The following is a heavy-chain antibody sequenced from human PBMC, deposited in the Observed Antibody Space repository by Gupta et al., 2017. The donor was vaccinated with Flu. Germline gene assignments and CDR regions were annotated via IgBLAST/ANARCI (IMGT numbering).Heavy chain of an antibody. V-gene: IGHV6-1*01. CDR3: ARAPRLGYCSSTSCVDGYYFDY. J-gene: IGHJ4*02. CDR1: GESVPSHSAA. D-gene: IGHD2-2*01. Sequence: QVQLQQSGPGLVKPSQTLSLTCAISGESVPSHSAAWTWIRQSPSRGLLWLGRTYYRSKWYNDYAVSVKSRITINPDTSKNQFSLQLNSVTPEDTAVYYCARAPRLGYCSSTSCVDGYYFDYWGQGTLVTVSS. CDR2: TYYRSKWYN.